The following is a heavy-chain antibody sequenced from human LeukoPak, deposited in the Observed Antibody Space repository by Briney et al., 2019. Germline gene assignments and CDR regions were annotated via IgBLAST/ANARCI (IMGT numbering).Heavy chain of an antibody. CDR3: ARGAVRGNANFDY. Sequence: SQTLSLTCAISGDSVSGSPAVWNWIRQSPSRGLEWLGRAYYRSQWFIDYAVSVKGRITITPDTSKNQFSLQLNSVTPEDTAVYYCARGAVRGNANFDYWGQGTLVTVSS. CDR1: GDSVSGSPAV. J-gene: IGHJ4*02. D-gene: IGHD3-10*01. V-gene: IGHV6-1*01. CDR2: AYYRSQWFI.